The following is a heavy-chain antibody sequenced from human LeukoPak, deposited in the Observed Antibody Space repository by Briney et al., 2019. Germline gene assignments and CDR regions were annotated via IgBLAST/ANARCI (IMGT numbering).Heavy chain of an antibody. CDR2: ISGSGGST. D-gene: IGHD2-15*01. CDR1: GFTFNTYG. V-gene: IGHV3-23*01. Sequence: GGSLRLSCAASGFTFNTYGMNWVRQAPGKGLEWVSAISGSGGSTYYADSVKGRFTISRDNSKNTLYLQMNSLRAEDTAVYYCARVLYCSGGSCGWFDPWGQGTLVTVSS. J-gene: IGHJ5*02. CDR3: ARVLYCSGGSCGWFDP.